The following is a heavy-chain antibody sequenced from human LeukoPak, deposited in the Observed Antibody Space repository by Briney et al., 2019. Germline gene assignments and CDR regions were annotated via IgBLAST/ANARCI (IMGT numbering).Heavy chain of an antibody. CDR3: ARTGKSDYGDYGGSWGAFDI. Sequence: SETLSLTCTVSGGSISSYYWSWIRQPAGKGLEWIGRIYTSGSTNYNPSLKSRVTMSVDTSKNQFSLKLSSVTAADTAVYYCARTGKSDYGDYGGSWGAFDIWGQGTMVTVSS. CDR2: IYTSGST. V-gene: IGHV4-4*07. J-gene: IGHJ3*02. CDR1: GGSISSYY. D-gene: IGHD4-17*01.